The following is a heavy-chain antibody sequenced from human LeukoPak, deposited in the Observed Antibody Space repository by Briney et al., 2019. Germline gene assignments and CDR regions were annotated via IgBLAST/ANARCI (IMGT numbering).Heavy chain of an antibody. CDR1: GFTFSDYY. D-gene: IGHD4-17*01. CDR3: AKDEVGDYANWFDP. Sequence: GGSLRLSCAASGFTFSDYYMSWIRQAPGKGLEWVSYISSSGSTIYYADSVKGRFTISRDNAKNSLYLQMNSLRAEDTAVYYCAKDEVGDYANWFDPWGQGTLVTVSS. CDR2: ISSSGSTI. J-gene: IGHJ5*02. V-gene: IGHV3-11*01.